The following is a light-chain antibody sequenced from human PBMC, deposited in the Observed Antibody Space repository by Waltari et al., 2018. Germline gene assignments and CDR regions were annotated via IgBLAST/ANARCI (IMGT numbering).Light chain of an antibody. CDR3: SSYTSSGTYV. CDR2: GVN. CDR1: SGDVGDYNH. V-gene: IGLV2-14*01. Sequence: QSALTQPASVSGSPGQSITISCTGTSGDVGDYNHVSWYQQSPGKAPKLMIYGVNNRPSGISNRCSGSKSGNTASLTISGLQAEDEADYYCSSYTSSGTYVFGVGTKVTVL. J-gene: IGLJ1*01.